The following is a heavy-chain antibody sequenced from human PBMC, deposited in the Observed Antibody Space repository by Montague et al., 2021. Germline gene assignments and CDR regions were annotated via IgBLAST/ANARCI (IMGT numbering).Heavy chain of an antibody. CDR3: ARTNLGLERLDV. Sequence: SETLSLTCSVTGASLTYNIHHSGWIRQPPGKALDCIGSVDFPEPRAFKSSLKSRAHISVDEPKNTFSLKLTSVTAADTAVYFCARTNLGLERLDVWGHGVMVTVSS. CDR1: GASLTYNIHH. J-gene: IGHJ4*01. CDR2: VDFPEPR. V-gene: IGHV4-39*02. D-gene: IGHD3-3*01.